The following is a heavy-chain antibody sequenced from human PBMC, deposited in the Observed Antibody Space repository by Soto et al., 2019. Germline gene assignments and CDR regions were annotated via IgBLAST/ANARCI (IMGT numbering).Heavy chain of an antibody. Sequence: ASVKVSCKASGYTFTSYYMHWVRQAPGQGREWMGIINPSGGSTSYAQKFQGRVTMTRDTSTSTVYMELSSLRSEDTAVYYCAREFAGYSYGYNYYGMDVWGQGXTVTVYS. CDR1: GYTFTSYY. J-gene: IGHJ6*02. V-gene: IGHV1-46*01. CDR3: AREFAGYSYGYNYYGMDV. D-gene: IGHD5-18*01. CDR2: INPSGGST.